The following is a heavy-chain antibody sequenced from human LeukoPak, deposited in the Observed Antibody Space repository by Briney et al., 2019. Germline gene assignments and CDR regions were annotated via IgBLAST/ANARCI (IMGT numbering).Heavy chain of an antibody. J-gene: IGHJ6*03. CDR1: GFTFSNAW. D-gene: IGHD3-16*01. Sequence: PGGSLRLSCAASGFTFSNAWMSWVRQAPGKGLEWVGRIKSKTDGGTTDCAAPVKGRFTISRDDSKNTLYLQMNSLKTEDTAVYYCTTVTADDYYYYMDVWGKGTTVTVSS. CDR3: TTVTADDYYYYMDV. V-gene: IGHV3-15*01. CDR2: IKSKTDGGTT.